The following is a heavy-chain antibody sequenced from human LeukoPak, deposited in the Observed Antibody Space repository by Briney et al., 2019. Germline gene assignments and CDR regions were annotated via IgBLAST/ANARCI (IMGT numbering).Heavy chain of an antibody. CDR3: VRYNWFDP. Sequence: PGGSLRLSCAASGFTFSIYSMNWVRQAPGKGLEWVSSISSGNTYTYYADSVKGRFTISRDNANNSLYLQMNSLRAEDTAVYYCVRYNWFDPWGQGTLVTVFS. CDR2: ISSGNTYT. CDR1: GFTFSIYS. V-gene: IGHV3-21*01. J-gene: IGHJ5*02.